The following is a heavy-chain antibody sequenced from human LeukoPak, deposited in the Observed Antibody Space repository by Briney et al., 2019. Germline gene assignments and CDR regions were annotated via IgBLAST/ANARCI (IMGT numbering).Heavy chain of an antibody. CDR3: ARVGSSGWVDY. D-gene: IGHD6-19*01. CDR2: IWYDGSNK. Sequence: GRSLRLSCAASGFTFSSYGMHWVRQAPGKGLEWVAVIWYDGSNKYYADSVKGRFTISRDNSKNTLYLQMNSLRAEDTAVYYCARVGSSGWVDYWGQGTLVTVSS. J-gene: IGHJ4*02. CDR1: GFTFSSYG. V-gene: IGHV3-33*01.